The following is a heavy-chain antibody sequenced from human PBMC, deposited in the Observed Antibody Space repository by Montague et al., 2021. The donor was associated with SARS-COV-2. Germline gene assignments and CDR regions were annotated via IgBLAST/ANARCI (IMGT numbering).Heavy chain of an antibody. CDR1: GSSVRSYY. J-gene: IGHJ4*02. V-gene: IGHV4-59*02. CDR2: IHDSGST. Sequence: SETLSLTCIVSGSSVRSYYWSWIRQPPGKGLEWIGYIHDSGSTNYNPSLKSRVTISVDTSKNQFSLKLSSVTAADTAVYYCARENTVTTFGGPYYFDSWGQGTLVTVS. D-gene: IGHD4-17*01. CDR3: ARENTVTTFGGPYYFDS.